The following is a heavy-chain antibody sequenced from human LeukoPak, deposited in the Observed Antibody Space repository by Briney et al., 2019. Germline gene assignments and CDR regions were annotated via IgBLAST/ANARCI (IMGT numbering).Heavy chain of an antibody. CDR2: IISTATAI. Sequence: GGCLRLSCAASGFTFSSYSMNWVRQAPGKGLEWISYIISTATAIYYADSVKGRFTISRDNAKNSVYLQMNSLRAEHTAVYYCARDSSWSFDYWGQGTLVTVSS. CDR1: GFTFSSYS. D-gene: IGHD3-10*01. J-gene: IGHJ4*02. V-gene: IGHV3-48*01. CDR3: ARDSSWSFDY.